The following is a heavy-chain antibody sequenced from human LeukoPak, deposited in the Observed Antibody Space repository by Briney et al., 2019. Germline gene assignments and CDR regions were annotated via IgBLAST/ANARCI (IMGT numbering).Heavy chain of an antibody. J-gene: IGHJ5*02. D-gene: IGHD1-26*01. CDR2: IIPILGIA. CDR3: ARSGSRWELLNWFDP. CDR1: GGTFSSYA. V-gene: IGHV1-69*04. Sequence: GASVKVSCKASGGTFSSYAISWVRQAPGQGLEWMGRIIPILGIANYAQKFQGRVTITADKSTSTAYMELSSLRSGDTAVYYCARSGSRWELLNWFDPWGQGTLVTVSS.